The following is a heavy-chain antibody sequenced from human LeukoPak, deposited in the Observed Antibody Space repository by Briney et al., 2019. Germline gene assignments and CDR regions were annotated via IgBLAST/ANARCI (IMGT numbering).Heavy chain of an antibody. D-gene: IGHD5-18*01. CDR3: AKPHTAMVY. V-gene: IGHV3-30*02. Sequence: GGSLRLSCAASGFTFSSYGMHWVRQAPGKGLEWVAFIRHDGSNKYYADSVKGRLTISRDNSKNTLYLQMNSLRAEDTAVYYCAKPHTAMVYWGQGTLVTVSS. CDR1: GFTFSSYG. J-gene: IGHJ4*02. CDR2: IRHDGSNK.